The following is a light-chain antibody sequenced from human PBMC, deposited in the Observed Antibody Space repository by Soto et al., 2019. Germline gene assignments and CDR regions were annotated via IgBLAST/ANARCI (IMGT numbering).Light chain of an antibody. J-gene: IGLJ2*01. Sequence: QSVLTQPASVSGSPGQSITISCTGTSSDVGGYNYVSWYQQHPGKAPKLMIYDVSNRPSGVSNRFSGSKSGNTASLTIFGLQAEDEADYYCSSYTSSSTLVGGGTKVTVL. CDR2: DVS. V-gene: IGLV2-14*01. CDR1: SSDVGGYNY. CDR3: SSYTSSSTL.